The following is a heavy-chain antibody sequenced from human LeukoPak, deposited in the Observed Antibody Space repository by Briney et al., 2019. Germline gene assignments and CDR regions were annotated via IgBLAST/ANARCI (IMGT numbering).Heavy chain of an antibody. Sequence: GASVKVSCKASGYTFTGYCMHWVRQAPGQGLEWMGWINPNSGGTNYAQKFQGRVTMTRDTSISTAYMELSRLRSDDTAVYYCARDDTSGSSYWFDPWGQGTLVTVSS. V-gene: IGHV1-2*02. J-gene: IGHJ5*02. CDR1: GYTFTGYC. CDR3: ARDDTSGSSYWFDP. D-gene: IGHD1-26*01. CDR2: INPNSGGT.